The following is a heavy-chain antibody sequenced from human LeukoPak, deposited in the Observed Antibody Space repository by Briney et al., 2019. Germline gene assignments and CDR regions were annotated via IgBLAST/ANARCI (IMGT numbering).Heavy chain of an antibody. Sequence: SETLSLTCTVSGGSISGYYWSWLRQPPGKGLEWIGYIYYSGSTNYNPSLKSRVTISVDTSKNQFSLKLSSVTAAGTAVYYCARDPHGSYHWFDPWGQGTLVTVSS. V-gene: IGHV4-59*01. CDR2: IYYSGST. D-gene: IGHD1-26*01. J-gene: IGHJ5*02. CDR1: GGSISGYY. CDR3: ARDPHGSYHWFDP.